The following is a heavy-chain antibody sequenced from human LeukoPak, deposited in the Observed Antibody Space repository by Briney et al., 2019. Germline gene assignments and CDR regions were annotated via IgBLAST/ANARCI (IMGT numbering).Heavy chain of an antibody. CDR2: ISSNGGST. Sequence: GGSLRLSCAASGFTFSSYAMHWVRQAPGKGLEYVSAISSNGGSTYYANSVKGRLTISRDNSKNTLYLQMGSLRAEDMAVYYCARGYYDSSGYYASSGTFDYWGQGTLVTVSS. J-gene: IGHJ4*02. CDR1: GFTFSSYA. V-gene: IGHV3-64*01. CDR3: ARGYYDSSGYYASSGTFDY. D-gene: IGHD3-22*01.